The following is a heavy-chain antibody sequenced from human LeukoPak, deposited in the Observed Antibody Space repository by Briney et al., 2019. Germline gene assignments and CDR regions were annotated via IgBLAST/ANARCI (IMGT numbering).Heavy chain of an antibody. D-gene: IGHD3-10*01. CDR2: IYHSGST. CDR3: ARGLESGRVDY. CDR1: GGSISSGGYS. V-gene: IGHV4-30-2*01. Sequence: PSETLSLTCAVSGGSISSGGYSWSWIRQPPGKGLEWIGYIYHSGSTYHNPSLKSRVTISVDRSKNQFSLKLSSVTAADTAVYYCARGLESGRVDYWGQGTLVTVSS. J-gene: IGHJ4*02.